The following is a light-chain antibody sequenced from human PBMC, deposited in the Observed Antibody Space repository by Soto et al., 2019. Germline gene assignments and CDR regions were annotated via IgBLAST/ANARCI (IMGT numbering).Light chain of an antibody. CDR1: QSISNW. J-gene: IGKJ5*01. CDR3: QQYDNLIT. V-gene: IGKV1-33*01. CDR2: DAS. Sequence: DIQMTQSPSTLPSSVGDRVTITCRASQSISNWLAWYQQKPGKAPKLLIYDASNLETGVPSRFSGSGSGTDFTFTISSLQPEDIATYYCQQYDNLITFGQGTRLEIK.